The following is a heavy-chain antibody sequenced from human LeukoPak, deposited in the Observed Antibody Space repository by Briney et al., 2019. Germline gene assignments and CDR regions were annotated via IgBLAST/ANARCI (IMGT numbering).Heavy chain of an antibody. CDR1: GFTFSSYA. CDR3: ARDRGVGVRRVVITSFDY. V-gene: IGHV3-23*01. D-gene: IGHD3-10*01. Sequence: PGGSLRLSCAASGFTFSSYAMSWVRQAPGKGLGWVSAISGSGGSTYYADSVKGRFTISRDNSKNTMSLQMNRLRTEDTAVYYCARDRGVGVRRVVITSFDYWGQGAPVTVSS. J-gene: IGHJ4*02. CDR2: ISGSGGST.